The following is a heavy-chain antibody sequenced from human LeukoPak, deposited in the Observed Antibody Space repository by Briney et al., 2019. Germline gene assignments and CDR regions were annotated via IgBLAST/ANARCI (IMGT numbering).Heavy chain of an antibody. CDR2: IYHSGST. CDR1: GGSISSGGYS. J-gene: IGHJ4*02. Sequence: SETLSLTCAVSGGSISSGGYSWSWIRQPPGKGLEWIGYIYHSGSTYYNPSLKSRVTISVDRSKNQLSLKLSSVTAADTAVYYCARESYDFWSGPLGFFDYWGQGTLVTVSS. V-gene: IGHV4-30-2*01. CDR3: ARESYDFWSGPLGFFDY. D-gene: IGHD3-3*01.